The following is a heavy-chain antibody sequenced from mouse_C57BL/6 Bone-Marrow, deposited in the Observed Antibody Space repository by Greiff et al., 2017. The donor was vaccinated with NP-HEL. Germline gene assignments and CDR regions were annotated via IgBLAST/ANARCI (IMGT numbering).Heavy chain of an antibody. V-gene: IGHV1-63*01. CDR2: IYPGGGYT. J-gene: IGHJ3*01. CDR1: GYTFTNYW. D-gene: IGHD1-1*01. Sequence: QVQLQQSGAELVRPGTSVKMSCKASGYTFTNYWIGWAKQRPGHGLEWIGDIYPGGGYTNYNEKFKGKATLTADKSSSTAYVQFSSLTSEDSAIYYCARSAYYYGSSYGFAYWGQGTLVTVSA. CDR3: ARSAYYYGSSYGFAY.